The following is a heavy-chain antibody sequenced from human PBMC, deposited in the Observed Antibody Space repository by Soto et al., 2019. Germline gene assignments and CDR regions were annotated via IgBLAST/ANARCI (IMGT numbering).Heavy chain of an antibody. CDR3: ARAYGDYLNFGY. J-gene: IGHJ4*02. CDR2: IYYSGST. D-gene: IGHD4-17*01. V-gene: IGHV4-59*01. CDR1: GGSISSYY. Sequence: SETLSLTCTVSGGSISSYYWSWIRQPPGKGLEWIGYIYYSGSTNYNPSIKSRITMTVDTSKNQFSLKLSSVTAADTAVYYCARAYGDYLNFGYWGQGTLVTVSS.